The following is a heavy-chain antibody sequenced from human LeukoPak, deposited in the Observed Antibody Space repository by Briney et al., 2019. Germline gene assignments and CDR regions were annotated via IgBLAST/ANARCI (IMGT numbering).Heavy chain of an antibody. Sequence: SQTLSLTCTVSGGSINSGDYFWSWIRQHPGKGLEWIGYIYYSESTHYNPSLKTRITISVDTSKNEFSLKLSSVTAADTAVYYCARDHHERLRLDVWGQGTTVTVSS. CDR1: GGSINSGDYF. V-gene: IGHV4-31*03. D-gene: IGHD2-21*02. CDR3: ARDHHERLRLDV. CDR2: IYYSEST. J-gene: IGHJ6*02.